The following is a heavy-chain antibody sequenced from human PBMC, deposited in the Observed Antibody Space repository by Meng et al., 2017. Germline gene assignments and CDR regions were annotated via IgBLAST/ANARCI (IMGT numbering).Heavy chain of an antibody. Sequence: APRRRSGAEAKKPGSSVKVSCKASGGTFSSYAISWVRQAPGQGLEWMGGIIPIFGTANYAQKFQGRVTITADESTSTAYMELSSLRSEDTAVYYCARQGYCSSTSCYGPDYWGQGTLVTVSS. D-gene: IGHD2-2*01. CDR3: ARQGYCSSTSCYGPDY. J-gene: IGHJ4*02. CDR2: IIPIFGTA. CDR1: GGTFSSYA. V-gene: IGHV1-69*01.